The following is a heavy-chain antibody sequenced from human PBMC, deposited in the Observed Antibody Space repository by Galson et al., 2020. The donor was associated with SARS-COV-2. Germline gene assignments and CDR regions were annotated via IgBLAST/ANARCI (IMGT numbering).Heavy chain of an antibody. Sequence: SETLSLTCAVYGGSFSGYYWSWIRQPPGKGLEWIGEINHSGSINYNPSLKSRVTISVDTSKNQFSLKLSSVTAADTAVYYCARGPTVTTFDYYYYGMDVWGQGTTGTVSS. CDR1: GGSFSGYY. J-gene: IGHJ6*02. D-gene: IGHD4-4*01. CDR2: INHSGSI. V-gene: IGHV4-34*01. CDR3: ARGPTVTTFDYYYYGMDV.